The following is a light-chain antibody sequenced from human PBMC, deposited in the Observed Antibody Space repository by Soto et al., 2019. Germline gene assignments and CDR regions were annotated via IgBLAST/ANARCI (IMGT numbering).Light chain of an antibody. Sequence: QSVLTQPPSVSGAPGQRVTISCTESSSNIGAGYDVHWYQQLPGTAPKLLIYGNSNRPSGVPDRFSGSKSGTSASLAITGLQAEDEGDYYCQSYDSSLSGWVFGGGTKPTVL. CDR1: SSNIGAGYD. CDR2: GNS. V-gene: IGLV1-40*01. CDR3: QSYDSSLSGWV. J-gene: IGLJ3*02.